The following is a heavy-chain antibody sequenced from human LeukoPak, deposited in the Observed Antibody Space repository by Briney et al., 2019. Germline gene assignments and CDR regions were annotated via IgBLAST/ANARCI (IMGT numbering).Heavy chain of an antibody. V-gene: IGHV4-38-2*02. CDR1: GYSISSGYY. CDR2: IYHSGST. D-gene: IGHD1-26*01. CDR3: ARGVGATIVDY. J-gene: IGHJ4*02. Sequence: PSETLSLTCTVSGYSISSGYYWGWIRQPPGKGLEWIGSIYHSGSTYYNPSLKSRVTISVDTSKNQFSLKLSSVTAADTAVYYCARGVGATIVDYWGQGTLVTVSS.